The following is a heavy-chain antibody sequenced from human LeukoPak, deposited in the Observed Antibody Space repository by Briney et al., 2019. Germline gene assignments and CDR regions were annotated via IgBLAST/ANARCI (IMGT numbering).Heavy chain of an antibody. CDR3: ARVVSKGNSSSWYGGFDY. Sequence: PSETLSLTCAVHGGSFSGYYWSWIRQPPGKGLEWIGEINHSGSTNYNPSLKSRVTISVDTSKNQFSLKLSSVTAADTAVYYCARVVSKGNSSSWYGGFDYWGQGTLVTVSS. CDR2: INHSGST. D-gene: IGHD6-13*01. J-gene: IGHJ4*02. CDR1: GGSFSGYY. V-gene: IGHV4-34*01.